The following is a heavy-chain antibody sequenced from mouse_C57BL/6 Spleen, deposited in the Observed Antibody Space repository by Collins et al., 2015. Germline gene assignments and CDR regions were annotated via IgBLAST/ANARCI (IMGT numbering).Heavy chain of an antibody. Sequence: QVQLQQSGAELMKPGASVKISCKATGYTFSSYWIEWVKQRPGHGLEWIGEILPGSGSTNYSEKFKGKATFTADTSSNTAYMQLSSLTSEDSAVYYCASGFAYWGQGTLVTVSA. V-gene: IGHV1-9*01. CDR1: GYTFSSYW. J-gene: IGHJ3*01. CDR2: ILPGSGST. CDR3: ASGFAY.